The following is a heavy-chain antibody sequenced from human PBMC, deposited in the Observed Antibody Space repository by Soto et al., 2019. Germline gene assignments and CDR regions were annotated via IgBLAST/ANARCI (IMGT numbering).Heavy chain of an antibody. V-gene: IGHV3-13*01. D-gene: IGHD6-13*01. CDR3: ARAPSYSSSLMT. CDR1: GFTFSSYD. Sequence: GGSLRLSCAASGFTFSSYDMHWVRQATGKGLEWVSAIGTAGDTYYPGSVKGRFTISRENAKNSLYLQMNSLRAGDTAVYYCARAPSYSSSLMTWGRGTLVTVSS. CDR2: IGTAGDT. J-gene: IGHJ4*02.